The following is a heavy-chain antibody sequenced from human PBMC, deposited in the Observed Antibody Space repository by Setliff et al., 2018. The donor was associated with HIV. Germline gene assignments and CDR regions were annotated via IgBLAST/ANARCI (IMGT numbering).Heavy chain of an antibody. CDR1: GFTFSGSA. Sequence: GGSLRLSCSASGFTFSGSAMHWVRQASGKGLEWVGRIKTKPSNYATAYGASVRGRFTISRDDSQNTAYLQMNSLRAEDTAVYYCTTMGADGSSWFGGYFDYWGPGILVTVSS. CDR2: IKTKPSNYAT. CDR3: TTMGADGSSWFGGYFDY. J-gene: IGHJ4*02. D-gene: IGHD6-13*01. V-gene: IGHV3-73*01.